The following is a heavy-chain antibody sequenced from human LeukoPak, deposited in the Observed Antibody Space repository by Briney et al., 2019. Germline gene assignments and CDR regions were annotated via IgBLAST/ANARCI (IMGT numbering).Heavy chain of an antibody. V-gene: IGHV4-34*01. D-gene: IGHD3-22*01. J-gene: IGHJ4*02. CDR2: INHSGST. Sequence: SETLSLTCAVYGGSFSGYYWSWIRQPPGKGLEWIGEINHSGSTNYNPFLKSRVTISVDTSKNQFSLKLSSVTAADTAVYYCARGRITYYYDSSGYYSDYWGQGTLVTVSS. CDR3: ARGRITYYYDSSGYYSDY. CDR1: GGSFSGYY.